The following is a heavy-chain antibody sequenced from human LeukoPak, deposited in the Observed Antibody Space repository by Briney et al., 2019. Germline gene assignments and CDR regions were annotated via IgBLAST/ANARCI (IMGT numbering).Heavy chain of an antibody. CDR3: ARAGGEMTIDY. CDR2: IFDIRST. D-gene: IGHD4-11*01. CDR1: GGSVSSGSYY. Sequence: SETLSLTCTVSGGSVSSGSYYWSWIRQPPGNGLEWIGYIFDIRSTNYNPSLKSRVTISVDMSKNQFFLKLTSVTAADTAVYYCARAGGEMTIDYWGQGALVTVSS. V-gene: IGHV4-61*01. J-gene: IGHJ4*02.